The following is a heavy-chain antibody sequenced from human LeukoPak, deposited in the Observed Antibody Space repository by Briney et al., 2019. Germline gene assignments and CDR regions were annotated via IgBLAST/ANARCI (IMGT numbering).Heavy chain of an antibody. J-gene: IGHJ4*02. V-gene: IGHV4-39*01. CDR2: IYYSGST. Sequence: SETLSLTCTVSGGSISSSSYYWGWIRQPPGKGLEWIGSIYYSGSTYYNPSLKSRVTISVDTSKNQFSLKLSSVTAADTAVYYCARNKVSDYGSGSYYDNWGQGTLVTVSS. CDR3: ARNKVSDYGSGSYYDN. CDR1: GGSISSSSYY. D-gene: IGHD3-10*01.